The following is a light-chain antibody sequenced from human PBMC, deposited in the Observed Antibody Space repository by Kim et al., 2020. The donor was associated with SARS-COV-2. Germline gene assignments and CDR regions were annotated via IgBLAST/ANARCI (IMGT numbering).Light chain of an antibody. CDR2: GAS. CDR1: QSVSSN. CDR3: QQYSDRPRT. J-gene: IGKJ2*01. Sequence: EIVMTQSPATLSVPPGERVTLSCRTSQSVSSNLAWYQQKPGQGLRLLIYGASTRAITVPARFSGSVSGTEFSLTISSLQSEDSKVYYCQQYSDRPRTFAQGTKLEI. V-gene: IGKV3-15*01.